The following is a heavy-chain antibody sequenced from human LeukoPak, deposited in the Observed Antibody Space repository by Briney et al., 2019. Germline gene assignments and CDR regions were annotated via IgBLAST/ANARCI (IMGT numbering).Heavy chain of an antibody. J-gene: IGHJ4*02. CDR1: GFTFSAYW. V-gene: IGHV3-7*01. D-gene: IGHD6-13*01. CDR2: INEDGGLK. Sequence: GESLRLSCAASGFTFSAYWMTWVRQAPGKGLEWVANINEDGGLKYYVDSVKGRFTISRDNTNNSLYLQMISLRAEDTAVYHCARETPYSSSWTVFDYWGLGTLVTVSS. CDR3: ARETPYSSSWTVFDY.